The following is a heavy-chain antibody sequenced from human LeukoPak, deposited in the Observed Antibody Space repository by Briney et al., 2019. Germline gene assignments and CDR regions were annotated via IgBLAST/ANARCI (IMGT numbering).Heavy chain of an antibody. V-gene: IGHV4-34*01. J-gene: IGHJ4*02. CDR3: ATGYCSGGSCYFDY. CDR1: GGSFSGYH. D-gene: IGHD2-15*01. Sequence: SETLSLTCAVYGGSFSGYHWTWIRQPPGKGLEWIGEISHSGSTNYNPSLKSRVTISVDTSKNQFSLKLSSVTAADTAVYYCATGYCSGGSCYFDYWGQGTLVTVSS. CDR2: ISHSGST.